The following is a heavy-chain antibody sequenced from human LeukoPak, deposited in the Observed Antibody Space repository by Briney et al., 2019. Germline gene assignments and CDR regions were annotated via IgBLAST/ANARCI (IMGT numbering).Heavy chain of an antibody. CDR1: GYTFNSYD. Sequence: ASVKVSCKASGYTFNSYDINWVRQATGQGLEWMGWVHPDSENAGHAQKFQGRVTMTWDTSITTAYMELSSLRSEDTAVYYCARRRCGGDCYSDSFDAWGQGTVVTVSS. V-gene: IGHV1-8*01. CDR2: VHPDSENA. J-gene: IGHJ3*01. CDR3: ARRRCGGDCYSDSFDA. D-gene: IGHD2-21*02.